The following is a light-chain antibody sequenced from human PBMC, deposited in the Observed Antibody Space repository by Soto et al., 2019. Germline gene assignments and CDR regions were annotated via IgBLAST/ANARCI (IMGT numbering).Light chain of an antibody. Sequence: QSALTQPASVSGSPGQTITISCTGTSSDVGSYNLVYWYQHHPGKAPILMIYEDSKRPAGVSNRCSGSKSGNTASLTVSGLQAEEEADCYCCYYAGSRTVVFGGGTKVTVL. V-gene: IGLV2-23*01. CDR1: SSDVGSYNL. J-gene: IGLJ2*01. CDR2: EDS. CDR3: CYYAGSRTVV.